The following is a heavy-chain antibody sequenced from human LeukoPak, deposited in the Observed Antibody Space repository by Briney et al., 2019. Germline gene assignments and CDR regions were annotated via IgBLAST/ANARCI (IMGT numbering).Heavy chain of an antibody. J-gene: IGHJ4*02. D-gene: IGHD3-22*01. CDR3: AQAVVVIRGHYFDS. CDR1: GFTFSSYA. V-gene: IGHV3-30*02. Sequence: GGSLRLSCAASGFTFSSYAMSWVRQAPGKEPQWVAFIRYDGSNKYYADSVNGRFTISRDNSKNTLYLQMNSLRPEDTAVYYCAQAVVVIRGHYFDSWGLGTLVTVSS. CDR2: IRYDGSNK.